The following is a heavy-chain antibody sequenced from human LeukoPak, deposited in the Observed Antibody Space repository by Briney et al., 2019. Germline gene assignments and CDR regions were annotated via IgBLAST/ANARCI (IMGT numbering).Heavy chain of an antibody. D-gene: IGHD5-18*01. J-gene: IGHJ4*02. CDR3: ARDKQHSYGRYFDR. CDR1: GGSISTYH. V-gene: IGHV4-59*01. CDR2: MQSTGNS. Sequence: PSETLSLTCTLSGGSISTYHWNWIRKSPGKGLEWIGYMQSTGNSNYNPSLKSRVTMSVDMSRNQIVLNLSSGTAADTAVYCCARDKQHSYGRYFDRWGQGTLVTVSS.